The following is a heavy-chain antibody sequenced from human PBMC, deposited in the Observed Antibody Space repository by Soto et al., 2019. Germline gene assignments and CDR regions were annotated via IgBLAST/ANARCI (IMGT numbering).Heavy chain of an antibody. J-gene: IGHJ4*02. CDR2: ISGSGGST. CDR3: AKDLGGDYGDYVGYFDY. D-gene: IGHD4-17*01. V-gene: IGHV3-23*01. CDR1: GFTFSSYA. Sequence: EVQLLESGGGLVQPGGSLRLSCAASGFTFSSYAMSWVRQAPGKGLEWVSAISGSGGSTYYADSVKGRFTISRDNSKNTLYLQMNSLRAEDTAVYYCAKDLGGDYGDYVGYFDYWGQGTLVTVSS.